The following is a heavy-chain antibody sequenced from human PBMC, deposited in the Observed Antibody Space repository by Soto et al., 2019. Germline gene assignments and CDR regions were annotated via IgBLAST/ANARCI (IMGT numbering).Heavy chain of an antibody. D-gene: IGHD1-1*01. Sequence: QVHLVQSGAEVKKPGASVKVSCKGSGYTFTSYGITWVRQAPGQGLEWMGWISAHHGNTDYAQKLQGRVTVTRDTSTSTAYMELRSLRSDDTAVYYCARGRYGDYWGQGARVTVSS. CDR2: ISAHHGNT. J-gene: IGHJ4*02. CDR1: GYTFTSYG. V-gene: IGHV1-18*01. CDR3: ARGRYGDY.